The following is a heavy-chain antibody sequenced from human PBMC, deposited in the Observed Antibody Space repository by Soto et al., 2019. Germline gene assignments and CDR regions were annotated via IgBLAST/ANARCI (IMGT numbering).Heavy chain of an antibody. CDR2: ISSSSSTI. CDR3: ARDLDRVVRATGIES. CDR1: GFTFSSYS. Sequence: QTGGSLRLSCAASGFTFSSYSMNWVRQAPGKGLEWVSYISSSSSTIYYADSVKGRFTISRDNAKNSLYLQMNSLRDEDTAVYYCARDLDRVVRATGIESWGQGTLVTVSS. D-gene: IGHD3-10*01. J-gene: IGHJ4*02. V-gene: IGHV3-48*02.